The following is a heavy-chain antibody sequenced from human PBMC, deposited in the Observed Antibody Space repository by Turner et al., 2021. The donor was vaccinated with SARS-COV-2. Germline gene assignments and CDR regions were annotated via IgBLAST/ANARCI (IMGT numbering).Heavy chain of an antibody. CDR2: ISYDGSNK. CDR3: ARGGVVAATAYDAFDI. CDR1: GFTFSSYG. Sequence: QVQLVESGGGVVQPGRSLRLSCAASGFTFSSYGMHWVRQAPGKGLEWGAVISYDGSNKYYADSVKGRFTISRDNSKNTLYLQMNSLRAEDTAVYYAARGGVVAATAYDAFDIWGQGTMVTVSS. D-gene: IGHD2-15*01. J-gene: IGHJ3*02. V-gene: IGHV3-30*03.